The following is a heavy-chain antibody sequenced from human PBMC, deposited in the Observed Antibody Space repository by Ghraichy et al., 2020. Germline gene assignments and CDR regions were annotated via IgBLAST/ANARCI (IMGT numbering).Heavy chain of an antibody. V-gene: IGHV4-59*08. Sequence: SETLSLTCTVSGGSISSYYWSWIRQPPGKGLEWIGYIYYSGSTNYNPSLKSRVTISVDTSKNQFSLKLSSVTAADTAVYYCARVMITFGGVIPTGFDYWGQGTLVTVSS. CDR2: IYYSGST. CDR3: ARVMITFGGVIPTGFDY. J-gene: IGHJ4*02. CDR1: GGSISSYY. D-gene: IGHD3-16*02.